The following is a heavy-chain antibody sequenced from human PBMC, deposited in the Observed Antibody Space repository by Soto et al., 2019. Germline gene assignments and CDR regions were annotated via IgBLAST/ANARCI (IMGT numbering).Heavy chain of an antibody. J-gene: IGHJ3*02. CDR2: ISTSSATI. CDR3: ARGPPMRFGDLDAFDI. CDR1: GFTFSTYS. D-gene: IGHD3-10*01. Sequence: EVQLVESGGALVQPGGSLRLSCAASGFTFSTYSMNWVRQAPGKGLEWVSYISTSSATIYYADSVKGRFTISRDNAKNTLYLQMNSVRVEGTGVYFCARGPPMRFGDLDAFDIWVQGTMVTVSS. V-gene: IGHV3-48*04.